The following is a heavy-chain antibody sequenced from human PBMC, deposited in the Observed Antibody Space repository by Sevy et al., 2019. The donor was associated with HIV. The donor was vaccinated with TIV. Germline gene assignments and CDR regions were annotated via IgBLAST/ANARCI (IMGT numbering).Heavy chain of an antibody. CDR2: ISYDGSNK. CDR3: AREYDSSGYYYYFDY. D-gene: IGHD3-22*01. CDR1: GFTFSSYA. Sequence: GGSLGLSCAASGFTFSSYAMHWVRQAPGKGLEWVAVISYDGSNKYYADSVKGRFTISRDNSKNTLYLQMNSLRAEDTAVYYCAREYDSSGYYYYFDYWGQGTLVTVSS. V-gene: IGHV3-30-3*01. J-gene: IGHJ4*02.